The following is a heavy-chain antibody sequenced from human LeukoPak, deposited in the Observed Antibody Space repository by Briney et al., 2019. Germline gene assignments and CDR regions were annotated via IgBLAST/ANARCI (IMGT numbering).Heavy chain of an antibody. CDR3: ARSVSSWKDAFDI. J-gene: IGHJ3*02. CDR2: INGNGGSR. Sequence: PGGSLRLSCAASGFIFEDYGMTWVRQAPGKGLEWVSGINGNGGSRGYAASVKGRFTISRDNANNSLYLQMNSLRAEDTAVYYCARSVSSWKDAFDIWGQGTMVTVSS. D-gene: IGHD6-13*01. V-gene: IGHV3-20*04. CDR1: GFIFEDYG.